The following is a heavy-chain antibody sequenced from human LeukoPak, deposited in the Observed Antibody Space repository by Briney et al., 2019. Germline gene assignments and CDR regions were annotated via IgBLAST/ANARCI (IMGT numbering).Heavy chain of an antibody. D-gene: IGHD5-12*01. CDR1: GGSISSYY. CDR3: ARESIVATIRYFDY. CDR2: IYTSGST. Sequence: SETLSLTCTVSGGSISSYYWSWIRQPAGKGLEWIGRIYTSGSTNYNPSLKSRVPMSVDTSKNQFSLKLSSVTAADTAVYYCARESIVATIRYFDYWGQGTLVTVSS. J-gene: IGHJ4*02. V-gene: IGHV4-4*07.